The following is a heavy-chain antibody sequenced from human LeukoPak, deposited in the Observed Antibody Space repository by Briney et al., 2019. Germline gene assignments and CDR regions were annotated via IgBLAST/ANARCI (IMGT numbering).Heavy chain of an antibody. V-gene: IGHV4-39*01. CDR3: ASPIAAAGTFDY. D-gene: IGHD6-13*01. J-gene: IGHJ4*02. Sequence: SETLSLTCTVSGGSISSSSYYWGWIRQPPGKGLEWIGSIYYSGSTYYNPSLKSRVTISVDTSKNQFSLKLSSVTAADTAVYYCASPIAAAGTFDYWGQGTLVTASS. CDR2: IYYSGST. CDR1: GGSISSSSYY.